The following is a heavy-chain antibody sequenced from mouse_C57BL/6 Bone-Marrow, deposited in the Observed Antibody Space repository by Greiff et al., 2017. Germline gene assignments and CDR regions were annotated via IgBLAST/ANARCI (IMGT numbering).Heavy chain of an antibody. J-gene: IGHJ1*03. CDR1: GYTFTGYW. Sequence: VQLQQSGAELMKPGASVKLSCKATGYTFTGYWIEWVKQRPGHGLEWIGEILPGSGSTNYNEKFEGKATFTADTSSNTAYMQLSSLTTEDSAIYYCASSYYYGSSYDWYFDVWGKGTTVTVSS. D-gene: IGHD1-1*01. CDR3: ASSYYYGSSYDWYFDV. CDR2: ILPGSGST. V-gene: IGHV1-9*01.